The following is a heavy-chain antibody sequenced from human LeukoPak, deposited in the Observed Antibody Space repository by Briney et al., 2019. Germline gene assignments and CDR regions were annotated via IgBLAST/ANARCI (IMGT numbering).Heavy chain of an antibody. CDR1: GGSFSGYY. V-gene: IGHV4-34*01. Sequence: PSETLSLTCAVYGGSFSGYYWSWIRQPPGKGLEWIGEINHSGSTNYNPSLKSRVTISVDTSKNQFSLKLSSVTAADTAVYYCARHSNMGAFDYWGQGTLVTVSS. CDR3: ARHSNMGAFDY. CDR2: INHSGST. J-gene: IGHJ4*02. D-gene: IGHD1-26*01.